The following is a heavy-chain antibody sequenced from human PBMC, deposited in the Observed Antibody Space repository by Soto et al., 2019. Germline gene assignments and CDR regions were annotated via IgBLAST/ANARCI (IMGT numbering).Heavy chain of an antibody. CDR3: AHSRRGGDCVLSYSSHYYYGMDV. V-gene: IGHV2-5*02. D-gene: IGHD2-21*02. CDR2: IYWDDDK. CDR1: GFSLSTGGVG. J-gene: IGHJ6*02. Sequence: QITLKESGPALVKPTQTLTLTCTFSGFSLSTGGVGVGWIRQPPGKALEWLALIYWDDDKRYSPSLKSRLTVTSDTSKHQVVLTMTNSDPVDTATYHCAHSRRGGDCVLSYSSHYYYGMDVWGQGTTVTVSS.